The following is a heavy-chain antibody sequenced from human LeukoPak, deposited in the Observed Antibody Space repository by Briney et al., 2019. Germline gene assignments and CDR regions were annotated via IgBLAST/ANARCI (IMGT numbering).Heavy chain of an antibody. CDR1: GFTFTNAW. J-gene: IGHJ4*02. D-gene: IGHD6-19*01. Sequence: PGGSLRLSCAASGFTFTNAWMGGVRQAPGKGLEWVGRIKSTPHGATTDYAAPVKGRFTISRDDPENTLFLQMNSLETEDTAVYYCITEAGGAWYSSYWGQGTLVTVS. CDR3: ITEAGGAWYSSY. V-gene: IGHV3-15*01. CDR2: IKSTPHGATT.